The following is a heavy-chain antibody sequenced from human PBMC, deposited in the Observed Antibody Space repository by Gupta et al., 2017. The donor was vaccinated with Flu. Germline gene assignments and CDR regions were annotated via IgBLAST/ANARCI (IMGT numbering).Heavy chain of an antibody. D-gene: IGHD6-6*01. CDR1: GLTCSDHY. CDR2: TRNKASYTT. V-gene: IGHV3-72*01. Sequence: EVHLVESGGGLVQPGGSLRLSCAASGLTCSDHYMDWVRQAPGKGLEWVARTRNKASYTTEYAASVKGRFTISRDDSKNSVYLQMNSLKTEDTAVYYCARDLVSQFSTSSELWGQGTLVTVSS. J-gene: IGHJ4*02. CDR3: ARDLVSQFSTSSEL.